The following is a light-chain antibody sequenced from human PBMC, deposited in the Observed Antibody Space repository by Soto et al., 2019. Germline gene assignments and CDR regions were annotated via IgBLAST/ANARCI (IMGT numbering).Light chain of an antibody. V-gene: IGKV3-20*01. CDR2: GAS. CDR1: QSISSTF. J-gene: IGKJ1*01. CDR3: QQYESSWT. Sequence: EIVLTQSPGTLSLSPGERATLSCRASQSISSTFLAWYQHKPGQAPKVVIYGASRRATGIPDRFSGSGSETDFTLTISRLEPEDFAVYYCQQYESSWTFGQGTKVEMK.